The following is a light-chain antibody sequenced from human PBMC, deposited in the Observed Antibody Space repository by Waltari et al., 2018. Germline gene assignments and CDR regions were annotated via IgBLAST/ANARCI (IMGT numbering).Light chain of an antibody. CDR1: SGHTSNI. V-gene: IGLV4-69*01. Sequence: QLVLTQSPSASASLGASVKLTCTLSSGHTSNIVAWLQQQPEKGPRYLMKVNSDGSHSKGDGMPYLFSGSSSGAERYLTISSLQSEDEADYYCQTGGHGTWVFGGGTKLTVL. J-gene: IGLJ3*02. CDR2: VNSDGSH. CDR3: QTGGHGTWV.